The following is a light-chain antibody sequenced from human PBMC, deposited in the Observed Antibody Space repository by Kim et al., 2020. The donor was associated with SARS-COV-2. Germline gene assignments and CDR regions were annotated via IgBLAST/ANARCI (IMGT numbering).Light chain of an antibody. Sequence: GSPGQTASITCSGDKLGDKYACWYQQKPGQSPVLVIYQDSKRPSGIPERFSGSNSGNTATLTISGTQAMDEADYYCQAWDSSNVVFGGGTQLTVL. CDR1: KLGDKY. V-gene: IGLV3-1*01. CDR2: QDS. CDR3: QAWDSSNVV. J-gene: IGLJ2*01.